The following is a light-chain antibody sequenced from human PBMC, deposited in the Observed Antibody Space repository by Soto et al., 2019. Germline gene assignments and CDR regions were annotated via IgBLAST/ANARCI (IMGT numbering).Light chain of an antibody. CDR3: QQYVSSPKT. CDR1: QSVRSNY. CDR2: AAS. Sequence: DTVLTQSPGTLSLSPGERATLSCRASQSVRSNYLAWFQQKPGQAPRLLIYAASSRATGIPDRFIGSGSGTDFTLSITRLEPEDFAVYYCQQYVSSPKTYGQGTKVEIK. J-gene: IGKJ1*01. V-gene: IGKV3-20*01.